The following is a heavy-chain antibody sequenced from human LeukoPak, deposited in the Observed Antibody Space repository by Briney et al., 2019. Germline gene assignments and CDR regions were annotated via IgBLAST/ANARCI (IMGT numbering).Heavy chain of an antibody. V-gene: IGHV4-4*07. J-gene: IGHJ6*03. CDR1: GGSISNYY. CDR3: AREYQVTYYSYYYMDV. D-gene: IGHD2-2*01. Sequence: SETLSLTCTVSGGSISNYYWSWIRQPAGKGLEWIGRIYTSGTAHYNPSLKRRVTMSVDTSKNQFPLSLSYVSAADTAVYYCAREYQVTYYSYYYMDVWGKGTTVTVSS. CDR2: IYTSGTA.